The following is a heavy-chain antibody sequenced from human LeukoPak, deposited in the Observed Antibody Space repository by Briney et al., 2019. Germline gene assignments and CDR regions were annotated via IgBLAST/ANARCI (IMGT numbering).Heavy chain of an antibody. J-gene: IGHJ4*02. CDR1: GFTFSSYW. Sequence: GGSLRLSCAASGFTFSSYWMNWVRQAPGKGLEWVANIKQDGSEKYYVDSVKGRFTVSRDNAKNSLYLQMNSLRVEDTAVYYCARAQLAWDAANWGQGTLVTVSS. CDR3: ARAQLAWDAAN. V-gene: IGHV3-7*04. CDR2: IKQDGSEK. D-gene: IGHD6-13*01.